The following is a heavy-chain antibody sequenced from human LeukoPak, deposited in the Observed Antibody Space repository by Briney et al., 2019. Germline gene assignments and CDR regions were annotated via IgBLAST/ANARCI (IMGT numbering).Heavy chain of an antibody. CDR2: ISSSSSYI. J-gene: IGHJ4*02. V-gene: IGHV3-21*01. CDR1: GFTFSSYS. CDR3: ARDQFLDGYNYDGDH. Sequence: PGGSLRLSCAASGFTFSSYSMNWVRQAPGKGLEWVSSISSSSSYIYYADSVKGRFTISRDNAKNSLYLQMNSLRAEDTAVYYCARDQFLDGYNYDGDHWGQGTLVTVSS. D-gene: IGHD5-24*01.